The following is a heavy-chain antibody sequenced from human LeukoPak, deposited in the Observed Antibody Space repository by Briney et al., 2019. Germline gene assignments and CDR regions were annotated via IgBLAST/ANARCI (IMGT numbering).Heavy chain of an antibody. J-gene: IGHJ2*01. CDR2: IYYSGST. Sequence: SETLSLTCTVSGGSISSYYWSWIRQPPGKGLEWIGYIYYSGSTNYNPSLKSRVTISVDTSKNQFSLKLSSVTAADTAVYYCARVPLEVTTTSWYFDLWGRGTLVTVSS. D-gene: IGHD4-17*01. CDR1: GGSISSYY. V-gene: IGHV4-59*01. CDR3: ARVPLEVTTTSWYFDL.